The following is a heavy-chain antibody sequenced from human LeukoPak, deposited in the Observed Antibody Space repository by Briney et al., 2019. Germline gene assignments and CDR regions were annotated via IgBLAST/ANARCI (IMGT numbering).Heavy chain of an antibody. Sequence: GASVKVSCKASGGTFSSYAISWVRQAPGQGLEWMGGIIPIFGTANYAQKFQGRVTITADESTSTAYMELSSLRSGDTAVYYCARVGRAYSGYKPFDYWGQGTLVTVSS. V-gene: IGHV1-69*13. CDR3: ARVGRAYSGYKPFDY. CDR2: IIPIFGTA. CDR1: GGTFSSYA. J-gene: IGHJ4*02. D-gene: IGHD5-12*01.